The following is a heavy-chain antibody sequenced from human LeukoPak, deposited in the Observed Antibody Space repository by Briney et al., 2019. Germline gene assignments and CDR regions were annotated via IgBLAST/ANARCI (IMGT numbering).Heavy chain of an antibody. Sequence: SQTLSLTCAISGDSISSNDASWNWIRQSPSRGLEWLGRTYYRSKWYYDYAVSVKGRMTIYPDTSKNQFSLQLNSVTPEDTATYYCARVPYSDYGSGRPPFMDVWGQGTTVAVSS. J-gene: IGHJ6*02. CDR2: TYYRSKWYY. CDR3: ARVPYSDYGSGRPPFMDV. CDR1: GDSISSNDAS. V-gene: IGHV6-1*01. D-gene: IGHD3-10*01.